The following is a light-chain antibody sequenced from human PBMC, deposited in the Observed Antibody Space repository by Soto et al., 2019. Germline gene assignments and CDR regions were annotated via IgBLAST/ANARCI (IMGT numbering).Light chain of an antibody. CDR3: QQYNNWRT. CDR2: GAS. Sequence: EIVMTQSPATLSVSPGERATLSCRASQSVSINLAWYQQKPGQAPRLLIYGASTRATGIPARFSGSGSGTDFRLNWCRLHYEDFAVYLGQQYNNWRTFGQGTKV. CDR1: QSVSIN. V-gene: IGKV3-15*01. J-gene: IGKJ1*01.